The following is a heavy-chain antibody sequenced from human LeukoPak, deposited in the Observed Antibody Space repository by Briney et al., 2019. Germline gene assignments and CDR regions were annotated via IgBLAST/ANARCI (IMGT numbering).Heavy chain of an antibody. CDR2: INLNSGGT. Sequence: ASVKVSCKASGYTFTGYYMNWVRQAPGQGLEWMGWINLNSGGTNYAQKFQDRVTMTRDTSITTAYMELSRLRFDDTALYYCARSPHILTGENFDYWGQGTLVTVSS. J-gene: IGHJ4*02. V-gene: IGHV1-2*02. D-gene: IGHD3-9*01. CDR1: GYTFTGYY. CDR3: ARSPHILTGENFDY.